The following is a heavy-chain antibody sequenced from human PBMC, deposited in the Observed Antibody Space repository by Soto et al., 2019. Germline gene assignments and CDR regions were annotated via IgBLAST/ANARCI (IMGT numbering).Heavy chain of an antibody. CDR1: GFTFSLYA. Sequence: EVQLVESGGGLVQPGGSLSLSCAASGFTFSLYALSWVRQTPGKGREWVSAISGSGDDTYYTDSVKGRFTISRDNSKNTLYLQMSSLRAEDTAIYYCAKVDRYSSGWSSYAPEYYYYSMDVWGQGTTVTVSS. CDR2: ISGSGDDT. V-gene: IGHV3-23*04. CDR3: AKVDRYSSGWSSYAPEYYYYSMDV. D-gene: IGHD6-19*01. J-gene: IGHJ6*02.